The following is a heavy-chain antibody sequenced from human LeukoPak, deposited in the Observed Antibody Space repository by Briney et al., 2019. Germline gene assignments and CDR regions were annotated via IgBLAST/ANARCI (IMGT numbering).Heavy chain of an antibody. Sequence: SETLSLSCTVSGGSISSYYWNWIRQPPGKGLEWIGYIYYSGSTNYNPSLKSRVTISVDTSKNQFSLKLSSVTAADTAVYYCARHVSNSSGWWPDYWGQGTLVTVSS. J-gene: IGHJ4*02. CDR1: GGSISSYY. CDR2: IYYSGST. D-gene: IGHD6-19*01. CDR3: ARHVSNSSGWWPDY. V-gene: IGHV4-59*08.